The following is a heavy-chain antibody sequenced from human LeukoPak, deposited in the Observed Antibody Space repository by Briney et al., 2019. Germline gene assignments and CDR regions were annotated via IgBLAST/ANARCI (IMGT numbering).Heavy chain of an antibody. CDR1: GGSISSGGYY. D-gene: IGHD4-17*01. Sequence: SQTLSLTCTVSGGSISSGGYYWSWIRQHPGKGLEWIGYIYYSGSTYYNPSLKSRVTISVDTSKNQFSLKLSSATAADTAVYYCARDRPPASDYGDYDSTYYYYGMDVWGQGTTVTVSS. J-gene: IGHJ6*02. CDR2: IYYSGST. CDR3: ARDRPPASDYGDYDSTYYYYGMDV. V-gene: IGHV4-31*03.